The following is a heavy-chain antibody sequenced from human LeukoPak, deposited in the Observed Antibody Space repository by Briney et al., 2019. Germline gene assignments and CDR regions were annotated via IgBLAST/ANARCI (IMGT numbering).Heavy chain of an antibody. CDR1: GFTVSSNY. CDR2: IYSGGST. Sequence: GGSLRLSCAASGFTVSSNYMSWVRQAPGKGLEWVSVIYSGGSTYYADSVKGRFTISRDNSKNTLYLQMNSLRAEDTAVYYCARVIQQQLDGDYFDYWGQGTLVTVSS. J-gene: IGHJ4*02. CDR3: ARVIQQQLDGDYFDY. D-gene: IGHD6-13*01. V-gene: IGHV3-53*01.